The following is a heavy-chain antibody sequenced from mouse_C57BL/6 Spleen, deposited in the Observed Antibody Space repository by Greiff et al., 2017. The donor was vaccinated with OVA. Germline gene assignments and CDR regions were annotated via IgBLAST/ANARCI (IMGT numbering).Heavy chain of an antibody. Sequence: EVKLMESGGDLVKPGGSLKLSCAASGFTFSSYGMSWVRQTPDKRLEWVATISSGGSYTYYPDSVKGRFTLSRDNATNTLYLQMSSLKSEDTAVYYCARHPHYGYDNYAMDDWGQGTSVTVAS. V-gene: IGHV5-6*01. CDR1: GFTFSSYG. CDR3: ARHPHYGYDNYAMDD. D-gene: IGHD2-2*01. J-gene: IGHJ4*01. CDR2: ISSGGSYT.